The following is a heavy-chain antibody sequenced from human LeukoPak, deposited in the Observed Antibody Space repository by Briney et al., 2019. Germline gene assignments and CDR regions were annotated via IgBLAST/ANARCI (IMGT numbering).Heavy chain of an antibody. J-gene: IGHJ4*02. D-gene: IGHD1-14*01. CDR1: GFTFSNYA. CDR3: ARKVGRNFDY. CDR2: ISDSGGST. V-gene: IGHV3-23*01. Sequence: GGSLRLSCAASGFTFSNYAMSWVRQAPGKGLEWVSAISDSGGSTSYADSVKGRCTISRDNSKNTLYLQMNSLRAEDTAVYYCARKVGRNFDYWGQGTLVTVSS.